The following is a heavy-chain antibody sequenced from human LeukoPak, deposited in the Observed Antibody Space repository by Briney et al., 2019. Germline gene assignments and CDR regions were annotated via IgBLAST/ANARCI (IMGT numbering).Heavy chain of an antibody. CDR1: GFSLSTRGRC. D-gene: IGHD3-10*01. J-gene: IGHJ4*02. CDR2: IDWDDDK. Sequence: SGPALVKPTQTLTLTCTFSGFSLSTRGRCVSWIRQPPGKALEWLSRIDWDDDKYYSTSLKTRLTISKDTSKNQVVLTMTNMDPVDTATYYCARIRYYGSGSYYFDYWGQGTLVTVSS. CDR3: ARIRYYGSGSYYFDY. V-gene: IGHV2-70*11.